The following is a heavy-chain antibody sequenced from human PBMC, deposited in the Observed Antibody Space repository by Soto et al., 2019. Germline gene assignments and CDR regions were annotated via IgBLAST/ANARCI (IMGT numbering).Heavy chain of an antibody. CDR2: ISYDENNK. CDR1: GFTFTNYA. J-gene: IGHJ4*02. CDR3: VRTSLVVAAATREDY. Sequence: GGSLRLSCAASGFTFTNYAMHWVRQAPGKGLEWVAVISYDENNKYYADSVKGRFTISRDNAKNTLYLQMNSLRAEDTAVYYCVRTSLVVAAATREDYWGQGTLVTVSS. D-gene: IGHD2-15*01. V-gene: IGHV3-30*04.